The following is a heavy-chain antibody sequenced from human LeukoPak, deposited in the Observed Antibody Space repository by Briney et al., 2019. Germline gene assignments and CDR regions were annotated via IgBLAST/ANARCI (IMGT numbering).Heavy chain of an antibody. CDR3: ARLGATNYVDS. V-gene: IGHV1-2*02. Sequence: ASVKVSCKASGYTFIEYYIHWMRQAPEQGLEWMGWINPDSGDTNYAQNFQGRVTLTRDTSFSTAYMELTRLESDDTAVYYCARLGATNYVDSWGQGTVVTVSS. CDR2: INPDSGDT. D-gene: IGHD3-16*01. CDR1: GYTFIEYY. J-gene: IGHJ4*02.